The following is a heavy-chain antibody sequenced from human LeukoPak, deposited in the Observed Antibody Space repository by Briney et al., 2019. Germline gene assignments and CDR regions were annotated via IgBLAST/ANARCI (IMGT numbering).Heavy chain of an antibody. V-gene: IGHV3-33*01. CDR1: GFTFSSYG. J-gene: IGHJ4*02. CDR3: ARDPRIAAAGLFDY. Sequence: PGRSLRLSCAASGFTFSSYGMHWVRQAPGKGLEWVAVIWYDGSNKYYADSVKGRFTISRDNSKNTLYLQMNSLRAEDTAVYYCARDPRIAAAGLFDYWGQGTLVTVSS. CDR2: IWYDGSNK. D-gene: IGHD6-13*01.